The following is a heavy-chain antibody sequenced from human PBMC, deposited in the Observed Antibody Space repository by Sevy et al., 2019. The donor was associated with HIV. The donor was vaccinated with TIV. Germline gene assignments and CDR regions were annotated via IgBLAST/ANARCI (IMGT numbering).Heavy chain of an antibody. CDR3: AKRERSYYDSSGNYDAFDV. Sequence: GGSLRLSCAASGFDFSTYDMHWVRQAPGKGLEWVAFISFDGSDKWYGGSVKGRFTISRDNSKNTLYVQMNTLRDEDTAVYYCAKRERSYYDSSGNYDAFDVWGQGTSVTVSS. CDR2: ISFDGSDK. V-gene: IGHV3-33*03. J-gene: IGHJ3*01. D-gene: IGHD3-22*01. CDR1: GFDFSTYD.